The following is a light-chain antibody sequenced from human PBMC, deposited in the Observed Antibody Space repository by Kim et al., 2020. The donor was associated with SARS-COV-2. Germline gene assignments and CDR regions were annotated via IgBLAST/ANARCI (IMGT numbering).Light chain of an antibody. Sequence: GKTVTISCTRSSGGIDDNYVQSYQQRPGGAPTTVICEDDQSPSGVSDRFSGSVDNASNSASLTISGLRTEDEADYYCQSYNRNNVLFGGGTQLTVL. J-gene: IGLJ2*01. CDR3: QSYNRNNVL. CDR1: SGGIDDNY. CDR2: EDD. V-gene: IGLV6-57*03.